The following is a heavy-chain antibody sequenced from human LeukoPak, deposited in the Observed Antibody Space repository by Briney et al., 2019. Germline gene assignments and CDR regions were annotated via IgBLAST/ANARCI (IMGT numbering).Heavy chain of an antibody. D-gene: IGHD3-9*01. J-gene: IGHJ1*01. CDR2: ISYDGGEQ. CDR3: AKPRTFYDILTVSFQQ. Sequence: GGSLRLSCAASGFTFSNYGMHWVRQAPGKGLGWVAVISYDGGEQHYGDSVKGRFSISRDDSKSTLYLQMNSLTVEDTALYYCAKPRTFYDILTVSFQQWGQGTWVTVSS. CDR1: GFTFSNYG. V-gene: IGHV3-30*18.